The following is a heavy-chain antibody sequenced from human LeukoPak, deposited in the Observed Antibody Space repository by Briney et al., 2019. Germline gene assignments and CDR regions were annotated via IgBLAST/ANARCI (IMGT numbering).Heavy chain of an antibody. Sequence: SQTLSLTCTVSGGSISSGSYYWSWIRQPPGKGLEWIGYIYYSGSTNYNPSLKSRVTISVDTSKNQFSLKLSSVTAADTAVYYCARGLGDCSGGSCYFYWFDPWGQGTLVTVSS. V-gene: IGHV4-61*01. CDR2: IYYSGST. D-gene: IGHD2-15*01. CDR1: GGSISSGSYY. CDR3: ARGLGDCSGGSCYFYWFDP. J-gene: IGHJ5*02.